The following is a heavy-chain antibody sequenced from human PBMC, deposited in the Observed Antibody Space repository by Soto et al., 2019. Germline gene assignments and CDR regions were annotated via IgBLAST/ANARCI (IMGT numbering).Heavy chain of an antibody. CDR2: ISGSGGST. Sequence: WGSLSLSCAASGFTFSSYAMSWVRQAPGKGLEWVSAISGSGGSTYYADSVKGRFTISRDNSKNTLYLQMNSLRAEDTAVYYCAKGYSSSWYSWFDPWGQGTLVTVSS. J-gene: IGHJ5*02. D-gene: IGHD6-13*01. CDR3: AKGYSSSWYSWFDP. V-gene: IGHV3-23*01. CDR1: GFTFSSYA.